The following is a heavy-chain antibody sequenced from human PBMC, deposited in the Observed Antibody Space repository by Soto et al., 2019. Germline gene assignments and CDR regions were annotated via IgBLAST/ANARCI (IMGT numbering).Heavy chain of an antibody. CDR2: IYYSGST. J-gene: IGHJ1*01. Sequence: PSETLSLTCTVSGGSISSSSYYWGWIRQPPGKGLEWIGSIYYSGSTYYNPSLKSRVTISVDTSKNQFSLKLSSVTAADTAVYYCASFYEGYYDSSGYYPPLYGFQHWGQGTLVTVS. V-gene: IGHV4-39*07. CDR3: ASFYEGYYDSSGYYPPLYGFQH. D-gene: IGHD3-22*01. CDR1: GGSISSSSYY.